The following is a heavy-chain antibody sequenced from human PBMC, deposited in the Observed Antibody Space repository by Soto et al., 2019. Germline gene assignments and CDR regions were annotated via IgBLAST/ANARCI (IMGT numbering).Heavy chain of an antibody. Sequence: GGALRLSCVASGFTFSSYGMHWVRHAPCKGLEWVSVIASDGSNKYDADSVKGRFTISKDNSEKAVDLQMNSLRVDDTAVHYCAKDWGQLSYFFDYWGKGTLVTVSS. CDR1: GFTFSSYG. V-gene: IGHV3-30*18. D-gene: IGHD3-16*01. J-gene: IGHJ4*02. CDR3: AKDWGQLSYFFDY. CDR2: IASDGSNK.